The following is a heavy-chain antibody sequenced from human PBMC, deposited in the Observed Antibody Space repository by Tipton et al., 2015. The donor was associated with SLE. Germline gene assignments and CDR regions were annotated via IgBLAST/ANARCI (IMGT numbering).Heavy chain of an antibody. Sequence: LRLSCAVYGGSFSGFYWNWIRQPPGKGLEWIGEINHSGSTNYNPSLKSRVTISVDTSKIQFSLKLSSVTAADTAIYYCAREAAVAGTSDYWGQGTLVTVSS. CDR1: GGSFSGFY. CDR2: INHSGST. CDR3: AREAAVAGTSDY. V-gene: IGHV4-34*01. D-gene: IGHD6-19*01. J-gene: IGHJ4*02.